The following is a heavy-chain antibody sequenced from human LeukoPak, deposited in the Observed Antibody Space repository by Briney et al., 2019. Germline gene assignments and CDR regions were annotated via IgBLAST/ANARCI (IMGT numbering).Heavy chain of an antibody. CDR2: ISGSGGST. CDR1: GFTFSSYA. CDR3: AKALGTYLRYYDWLCDY. V-gene: IGHV3-23*01. J-gene: IGHJ4*02. Sequence: GGSLRLSCAASGFTFSSYAMSWVRQAPGKGLEWVSAISGSGGSTYYADSVKGRFTSSRDNSKNTLYLQMNSLRAEDTAVYYCAKALGTYLRYYDWLCDYWGQGTLVTVSS. D-gene: IGHD3-9*01.